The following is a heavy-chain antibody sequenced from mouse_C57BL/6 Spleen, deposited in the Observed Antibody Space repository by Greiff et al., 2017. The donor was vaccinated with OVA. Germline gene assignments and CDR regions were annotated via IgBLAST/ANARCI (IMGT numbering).Heavy chain of an antibody. CDR1: GFTFSSYA. CDR3: ARGLYYFDV. D-gene: IGHD6-1*01. J-gene: IGHJ1*03. V-gene: IGHV5-4*03. Sequence: EVNVVESGGGLVKPGGSLKLSCAASGFTFSSYAMSWVRQTPEKRLEWVATISDGGSYTYYPDNVKGRFTISRDNAKNNLYLQMSHLKSEDTAMYYCARGLYYFDVWGTGTTVTVSS. CDR2: ISDGGSYT.